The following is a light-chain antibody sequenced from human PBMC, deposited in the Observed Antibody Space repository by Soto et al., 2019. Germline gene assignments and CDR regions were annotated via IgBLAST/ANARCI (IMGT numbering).Light chain of an antibody. V-gene: IGKV1-9*01. Sequence: DIQMTQTPSSLSASVGDRVTITCRASQGISTYLAWYQQKPGIAPELLIYAASTLRSGVPSRFSGSGSGTDFTLTISSLQPEDFATYYCQQLINYPLTFGGGTKVDIK. CDR1: QGISTY. CDR3: QQLINYPLT. J-gene: IGKJ4*01. CDR2: AAS.